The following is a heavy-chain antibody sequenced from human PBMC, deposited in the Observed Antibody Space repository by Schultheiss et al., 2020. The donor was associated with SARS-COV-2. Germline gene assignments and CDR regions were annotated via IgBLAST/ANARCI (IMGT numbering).Heavy chain of an antibody. J-gene: IGHJ4*02. CDR1: GGSFSGYY. CDR2: IYYSGST. V-gene: IGHV4-34*01. CDR3: ASHRTAAAGSGSFDY. Sequence: SQTLSLTCAVYGGSFSGYYWSWIRQPPGKGLEWIGSIYYSGSTYYNPSLKSRVTISVDTSKNQFSLKLSSVTAADTAVYYCASHRTAAAGSGSFDYWGQGTLVTVSS. D-gene: IGHD6-13*01.